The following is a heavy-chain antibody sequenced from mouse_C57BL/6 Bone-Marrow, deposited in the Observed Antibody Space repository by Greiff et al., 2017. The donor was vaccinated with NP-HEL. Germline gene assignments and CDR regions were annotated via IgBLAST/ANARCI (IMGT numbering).Heavy chain of an antibody. CDR2: RRSKSSNYAT. D-gene: IGHD2-3*01. J-gene: IGHJ4*01. CDR3: VRALDGYYFYAMDY. CDR1: GFTFNTYA. Sequence: EVQRVESGGGLVQPKGSLKLSCAASGFTFNTYAMHWVRQAPGKGLEWVARRRSKSSNYATYYADSVKDRFSISRDDSQSMLYLQMNNLKTEDTAMYYCVRALDGYYFYAMDYWGQGTSVTVSS. V-gene: IGHV10-3*01.